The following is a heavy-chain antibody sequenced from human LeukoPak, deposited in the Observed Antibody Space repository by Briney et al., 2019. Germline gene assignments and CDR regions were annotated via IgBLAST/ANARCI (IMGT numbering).Heavy chain of an antibody. CDR2: ISSSSSYI. CDR3: AKDANYFDSGSYLIPFDF. J-gene: IGHJ4*02. D-gene: IGHD1-26*01. V-gene: IGHV3-21*01. Sequence: GGSLRLSCAASGFTFSSYSMNWVRQAPGKGLEWVSSISSSSSYIYYADSVKGRFTISRDNAKNSLYLQMTSLRAEDTAVYYCAKDANYFDSGSYLIPFDFWGQGTRVTVSS. CDR1: GFTFSSYS.